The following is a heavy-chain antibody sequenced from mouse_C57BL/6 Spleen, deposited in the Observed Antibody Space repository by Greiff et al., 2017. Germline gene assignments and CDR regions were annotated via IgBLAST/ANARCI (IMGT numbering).Heavy chain of an antibody. CDR1: GYTFTSYW. CDR3: CRSDYCGDWYFDV. J-gene: IGHJ1*03. CDR2: IDPKSGGT. Sequence: VQLQQSGAELVKPGASVKLSCKASGYTFTSYWMHWVKQRPGRGLEWIGRIDPKSGGTKYNEKFKSKATLTVDKPSSTADMKLSSLTSEDSAVYYCCRSDYCGDWYFDVWGTGTTVTVSS. D-gene: IGHD1-1*01. V-gene: IGHV1-72*01.